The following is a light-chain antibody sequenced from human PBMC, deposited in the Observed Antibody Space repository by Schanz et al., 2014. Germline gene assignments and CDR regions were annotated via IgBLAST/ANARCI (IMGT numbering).Light chain of an antibody. CDR2: GAS. Sequence: EIVLTQSPGTLSLSPGERATLSCRASQSVSSNLAWFQQKPGQAPRLLIYGASTRATGLPARFSGSGSGTEFTLTISSLQSEDFAVYYCQQYNNWPPLTFGGGTKVEIK. V-gene: IGKV3-15*01. CDR3: QQYNNWPPLT. J-gene: IGKJ4*01. CDR1: QSVSSN.